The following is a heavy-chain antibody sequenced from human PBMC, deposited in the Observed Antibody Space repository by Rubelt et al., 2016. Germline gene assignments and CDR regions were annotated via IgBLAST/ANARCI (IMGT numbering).Heavy chain of an antibody. Sequence: EVQLLESGGGLVLPGGSLRLSCGTSGFTFSSYSMGWVRQDPGKGLEWVSGVTGSGGTTLSINSLEGRCAISSDNATNSLYLQMNSLRAEDTAVYYCARALGCSSGNCYLDYWGQGTLVTVSS. J-gene: IGHJ4*02. CDR2: VTGSGGTT. D-gene: IGHD2-15*01. V-gene: IGHV3-48*01. CDR3: ARALGCSSGNCYLDY. CDR1: GFTFSSYS.